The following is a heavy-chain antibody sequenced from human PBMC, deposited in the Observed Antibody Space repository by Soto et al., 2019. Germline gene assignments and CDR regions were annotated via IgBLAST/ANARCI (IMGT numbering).Heavy chain of an antibody. D-gene: IGHD2-21*01. Sequence: EVQLVESGGDLVQPGGSLRLSCAASGFIFSHAWFHWVRQPPGKGLELVGRVKNNGGATDYAPSVKGRFTISRDDSKDTVYLQMSSLRTEDTAIYYCAADLGPAYDSNNWFDPWGQGTLVTVSS. CDR3: AADLGPAYDSNNWFDP. CDR2: VKNNGGAT. CDR1: GFIFSHAW. V-gene: IGHV3-15*07. J-gene: IGHJ5*02.